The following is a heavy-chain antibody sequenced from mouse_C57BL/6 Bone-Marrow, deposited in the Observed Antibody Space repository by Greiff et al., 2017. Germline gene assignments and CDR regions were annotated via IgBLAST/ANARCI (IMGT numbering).Heavy chain of an antibody. CDR1: GYTFTSYD. CDR2: IYPRDGST. Sequence: QVQLQQSGPELVKPGASVKLSCKASGYTFTSYDINWVKQRPGQGLEWIGWIYPRDGSTKYNEKFKGKATLTVDTSSSTAYMELHRLTSEDYAVYFCARGYGSSYWYFDVWGTGSTVTVST. CDR3: ARGYGSSYWYFDV. J-gene: IGHJ1*03. D-gene: IGHD1-1*01. V-gene: IGHV1-85*01.